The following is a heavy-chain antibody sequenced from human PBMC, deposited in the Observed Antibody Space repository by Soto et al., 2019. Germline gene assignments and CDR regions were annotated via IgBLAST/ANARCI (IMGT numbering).Heavy chain of an antibody. J-gene: IGHJ3*02. CDR1: GYSFTNYW. V-gene: IGHV5-51*01. CDR3: ARMGATDAFDI. D-gene: IGHD1-26*01. Sequence: GEPLKSYGNGSGYSFTNYWNGWVGQMPGKGLEWMGIIYPGDSDTRYSPSFQGQVTISADKSISTAYLQWSSLKASDTAMYYCARMGATDAFDIWGQGTMVTVS. CDR2: IYPGDSDT.